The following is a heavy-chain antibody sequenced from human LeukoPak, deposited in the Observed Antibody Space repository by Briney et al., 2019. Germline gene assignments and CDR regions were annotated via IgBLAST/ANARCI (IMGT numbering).Heavy chain of an antibody. J-gene: IGHJ6*02. Sequence: ASVKVSCKASGYTITNYHMHWVRQAPGQGLEWMGGVIPIFGTANYAQKFQGRVTITADESTSTAYMELSSLRSEDTAVYYCARVVVSYGYYYYYGMDVWGQGTTVTVSS. CDR2: VIPIFGTA. CDR1: GYTITNYH. CDR3: ARVVVSYGYYYYYGMDV. D-gene: IGHD5-18*01. V-gene: IGHV1-69*13.